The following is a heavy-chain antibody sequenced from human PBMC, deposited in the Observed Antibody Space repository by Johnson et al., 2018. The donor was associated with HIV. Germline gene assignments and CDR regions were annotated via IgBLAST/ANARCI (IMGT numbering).Heavy chain of an antibody. D-gene: IGHD1-26*01. V-gene: IGHV3-11*06. Sequence: VESGGGLVKPGGSLRLSCAASGFNFSDYYMSWIRQAPGKGLEWVSRINGDGSRSTYADSVKGRFTISRDNSKNTLYLQMNSLRAEDTAVYYCAKALGWELSIWGQGTMVTVSS. CDR1: GFNFSDYY. CDR2: INGDGSRS. CDR3: AKALGWELSI. J-gene: IGHJ3*02.